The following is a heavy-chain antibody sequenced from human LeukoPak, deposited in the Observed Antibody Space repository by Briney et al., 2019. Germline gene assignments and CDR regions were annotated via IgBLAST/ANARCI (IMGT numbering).Heavy chain of an antibody. CDR2: ISGSGGST. D-gene: IGHD2-2*01. CDR3: ATWDIVVVPAASTALYYFDY. V-gene: IGHV3-23*01. J-gene: IGHJ4*02. Sequence: GGSLRLSCAASGFTFSSYAMSWVRQAPGKGLEWISAISGSGGSTYYADSVKGRFTISRDNSKNTLYLQMNSLRAEDTAVYYCATWDIVVVPAASTALYYFDYWGQGTLVTVSS. CDR1: GFTFSSYA.